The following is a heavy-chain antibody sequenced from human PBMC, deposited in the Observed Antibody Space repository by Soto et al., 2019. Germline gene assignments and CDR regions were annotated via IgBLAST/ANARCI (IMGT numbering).Heavy chain of an antibody. CDR1: GFTFSSYG. V-gene: IGHV3-33*01. J-gene: IGHJ3*02. Sequence: QVQLVESGGGVVQPGRSLRLSCAASGFTFSSYGMHWVRQAPGKGLEWVAVIWYDGSNKYYADSVKGRFTISRDNSTXTLYLQMNSLRAEDTAVYYCASDPYSSSWGDAFDIWGQGTMVTVSS. D-gene: IGHD6-13*01. CDR3: ASDPYSSSWGDAFDI. CDR2: IWYDGSNK.